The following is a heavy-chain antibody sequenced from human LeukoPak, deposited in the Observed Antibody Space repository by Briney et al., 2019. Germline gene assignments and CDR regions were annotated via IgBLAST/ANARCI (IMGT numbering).Heavy chain of an antibody. CDR1: GFTFSSYG. V-gene: IGHV3-30*02. CDR2: IRYDGSNK. J-gene: IGHJ4*02. CDR3: AKDRPPTDY. Sequence: GGSLRLSCAASGFTFSSYGMHWVRQAPGKGLEWVAFIRYDGSNKYYADSVKGRFTISRDNSKNTLYLQMNSLRAEDTAVYYCAKDRPPTDYWGQGTLVTVSS.